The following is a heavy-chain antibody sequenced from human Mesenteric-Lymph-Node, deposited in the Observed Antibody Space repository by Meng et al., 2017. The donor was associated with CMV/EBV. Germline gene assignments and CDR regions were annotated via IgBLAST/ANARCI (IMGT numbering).Heavy chain of an antibody. J-gene: IGHJ5*02. Sequence: EVQLVESGGXLVKPGGSLRLACAASGFTFSSYSMNWVRQATGKGLEWVSSISSSSSYIYYADSVKGRFTISRDNAKNSLYLQMNSLRAEDTAVYYCARVSLAAAGTFWFDPWGQGTLVTVAS. V-gene: IGHV3-21*01. CDR3: ARVSLAAAGTFWFDP. D-gene: IGHD6-13*01. CDR1: GFTFSSYS. CDR2: ISSSSSYI.